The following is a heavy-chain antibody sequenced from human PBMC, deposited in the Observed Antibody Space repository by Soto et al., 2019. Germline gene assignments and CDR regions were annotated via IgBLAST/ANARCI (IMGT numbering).Heavy chain of an antibody. CDR1: GFTFSSYG. Sequence: ESGGGVVQPGTSLRLSCAASGFTFSSYGMHWVRQAPGKGLDWVSGISGSGDRTYYADSAKGRFTISKDISRNSLSLQLDSLGVEDTAVYFCVKDDGGYPSTAPHWGQGTLVTVSS. CDR2: ISGSGDRT. CDR3: VKDDGGYPSTAPH. D-gene: IGHD3-22*01. J-gene: IGHJ4*02. V-gene: IGHV3-23*01.